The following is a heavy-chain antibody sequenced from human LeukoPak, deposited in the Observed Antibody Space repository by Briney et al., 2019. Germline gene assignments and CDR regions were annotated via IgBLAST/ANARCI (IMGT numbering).Heavy chain of an antibody. CDR3: VRLSRGAMNYHMDV. D-gene: IGHD3-10*01. V-gene: IGHV3-72*01. Sequence: GGSLRLSCAASGFTFSDHYMDWVRQAPGKGLEWVGRSRNKANRYTTTHGESVRGRFTISRDDSENSLYLQLNSLKTEDTGVYYCVRLSRGAMNYHMDVWGKGTTVTISS. CDR2: SRNKANRYTT. CDR1: GFTFSDHY. J-gene: IGHJ6*03.